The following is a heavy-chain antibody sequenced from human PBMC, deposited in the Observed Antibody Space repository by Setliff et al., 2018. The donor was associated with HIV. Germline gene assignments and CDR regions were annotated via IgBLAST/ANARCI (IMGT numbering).Heavy chain of an antibody. CDR2: IDPDKGDT. D-gene: IGHD2-2*01. CDR1: GYTFTDFW. V-gene: IGHV1-2*02. Sequence: ASVKVSCKISGYTFTDFWIHWVRQAPGQGLESMGWIDPDKGDTGYAHNFQGRVIMTRDTSTSTVYMELHWLTSDDTAVYYCATTNCANWFDPWGQGTLVTVSS. J-gene: IGHJ5*02. CDR3: ATTNCANWFDP.